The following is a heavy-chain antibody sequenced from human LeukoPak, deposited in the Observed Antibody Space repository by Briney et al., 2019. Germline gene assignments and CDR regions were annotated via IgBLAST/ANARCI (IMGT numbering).Heavy chain of an antibody. J-gene: IGHJ5*02. CDR3: ARESRASRFDP. V-gene: IGHV4-61*02. CDR2: IYTGGTT. Sequence: SQTLSLTCSVCGGSIRSANYYLSWIRQPAGKRLEWIGRIYTGGTTNYNPSLKTRVTISIDTSKNQFSLTLNSVTAADTAMYYCARESRASRFDPWGQGILVTVSS. CDR1: GGSIRSANYY. D-gene: IGHD2-21*01.